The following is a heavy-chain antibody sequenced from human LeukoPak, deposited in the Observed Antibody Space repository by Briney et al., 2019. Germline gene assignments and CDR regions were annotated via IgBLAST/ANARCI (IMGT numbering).Heavy chain of an antibody. Sequence: ASVKVSCKASGYTFTSYGISWVRQAPGQGLEWMGWISAYNGNTNYAQKLQGRVTMTTDTSTSTAYMELTSLRSDDTAVYYCCLVVVPAAVDYCGQGTLVTVSS. V-gene: IGHV1-18*04. CDR3: CLVVVPAAVDY. J-gene: IGHJ4*02. CDR2: ISAYNGNT. CDR1: GYTFTSYG. D-gene: IGHD2-2*01.